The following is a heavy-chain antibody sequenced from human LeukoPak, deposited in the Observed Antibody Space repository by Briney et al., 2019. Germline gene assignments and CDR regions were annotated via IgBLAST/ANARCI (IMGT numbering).Heavy chain of an antibody. CDR2: TYYSGST. Sequence: KPSETLSLTCTVSGGSISSYYWSWIRQPPGKGLEWIGYTYYSGSTNYNPSLKSRVTISVDTSKNQFSLKLSSVTAADTAVYYCARAADSTHFDYWGQGTLVTVSS. V-gene: IGHV4-59*01. CDR3: ARAADSTHFDY. CDR1: GGSISSYY. J-gene: IGHJ4*02. D-gene: IGHD3-22*01.